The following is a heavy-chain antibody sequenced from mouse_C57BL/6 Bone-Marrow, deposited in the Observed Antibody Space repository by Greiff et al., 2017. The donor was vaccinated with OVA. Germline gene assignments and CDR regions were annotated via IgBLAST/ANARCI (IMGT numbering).Heavy chain of an antibody. D-gene: IGHD1-1*01. Sequence: VQLQQPGAELVKPGASVKVSCKASGYTFTSYWMHWVKQRPGQGLEWIGSIHPSDSDTNYNQKFKGKATLTVDKSSSTAYMQLSSLTSEDSAVYYCATPYYYGSSYWYFDVWGTGTTVTVSS. CDR3: ATPYYYGSSYWYFDV. CDR2: IHPSDSDT. CDR1: GYTFTSYW. J-gene: IGHJ1*03. V-gene: IGHV1-74*01.